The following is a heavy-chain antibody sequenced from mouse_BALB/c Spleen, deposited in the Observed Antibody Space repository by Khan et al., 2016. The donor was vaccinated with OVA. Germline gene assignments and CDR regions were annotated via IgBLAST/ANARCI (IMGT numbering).Heavy chain of an antibody. J-gene: IGHJ4*01. CDR3: ARIFIGTTDYAMDH. CDR2: IWSGGST. CDR1: GFSLTSYG. V-gene: IGHV2-2*02. D-gene: IGHD2-14*01. Sequence: VKLEESGPGLVQPSQSLSITCTISGFSLTSYGVHWVRQSPGKGLEWLGVIWSGGSTDYNAAFISRLSISKDNSKSQVFFKMNSLQANDTAIYYCARIFIGTTDYAMDHWGQGTSVTVSS.